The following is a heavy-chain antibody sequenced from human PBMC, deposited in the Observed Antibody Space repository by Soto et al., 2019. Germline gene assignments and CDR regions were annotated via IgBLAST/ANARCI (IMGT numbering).Heavy chain of an antibody. V-gene: IGHV1-69*13. D-gene: IGHD3-22*01. Sequence: SVKVSCKASGGTFSSYAISWVRQAPGQGLEWMGGIIPIFGTANYAQRFQGRVTITADESTSTAYMELSSLRSEDTAVYYCARVKGSGYHNWFDPWGQGTLVTVSS. CDR3: ARVKGSGYHNWFDP. J-gene: IGHJ5*02. CDR1: GGTFSSYA. CDR2: IIPIFGTA.